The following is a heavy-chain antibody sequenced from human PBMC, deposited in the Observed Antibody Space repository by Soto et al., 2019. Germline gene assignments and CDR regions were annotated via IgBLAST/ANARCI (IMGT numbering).Heavy chain of an antibody. CDR1: GGSISTYY. Sequence: QVQLQESGPGLVKPSETLSLTCNVSGGSISTYYWSWIRQPPGKGLEWIGYIYYSGSTAYNPSLKSRVTISEDTSKNQFSLKLNSVTAADTAVYYCARLGYYYDKLDYWGQGTLVTVSS. D-gene: IGHD3-22*01. J-gene: IGHJ4*02. CDR3: ARLGYYYDKLDY. V-gene: IGHV4-59*01. CDR2: IYYSGST.